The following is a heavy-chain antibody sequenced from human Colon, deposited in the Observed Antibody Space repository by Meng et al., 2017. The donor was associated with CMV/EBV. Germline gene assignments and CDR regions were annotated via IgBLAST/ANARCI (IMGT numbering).Heavy chain of an antibody. CDR3: ALRLRNSDGMDV. CDR1: GFTFSSYG. D-gene: IGHD3-16*01. J-gene: IGHJ6*02. CDR2: IWYDGSNK. Sequence: GESLKISCAASGFTFSSYGMHWVRQAPGKGLEWVAVIWYDGSNKYYADSVKGRFTISRDNSKNTLYLQMNSLRAEDTAVYYCALRLRNSDGMDVWGQGTTVTVSS. V-gene: IGHV3-33*01.